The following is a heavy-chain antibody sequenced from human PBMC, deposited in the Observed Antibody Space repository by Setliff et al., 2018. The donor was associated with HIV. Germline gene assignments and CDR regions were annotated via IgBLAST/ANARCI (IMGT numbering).Heavy chain of an antibody. CDR3: ARDRIRMDWFDP. D-gene: IGHD2-15*01. CDR2: INAGNGNT. CDR1: GYTFTSYA. Sequence: AASVKVSCKASGYTFTSYAMHWVRQAPGQRLEWMGWINAGNGNTRYSQKFQGRVTITRDTSASTAYMELSSLRSEDTAVYYCARDRIRMDWFDPWGQGTLVTVSS. V-gene: IGHV1-3*01. J-gene: IGHJ5*02.